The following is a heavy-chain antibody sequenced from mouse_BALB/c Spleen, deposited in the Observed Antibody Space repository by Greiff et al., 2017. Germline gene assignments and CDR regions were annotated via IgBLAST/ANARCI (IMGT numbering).Heavy chain of an antibody. V-gene: IGHV5-6-5*01. D-gene: IGHD1-1*01. CDR1: GFTFSSYA. Sequence: EVQLVESGGGLVKPGGSLKLSCAASGFTFSSYAMSWVRQTPEKRLEWVASISSGGSTYYPDSVKGRFTISRDNARNTLYLQMSSLKSEDTAMYYCARERYGLYYYAMDYWGQGTSVTVSS. J-gene: IGHJ4*01. CDR3: ARERYGLYYYAMDY. CDR2: ISSGGST.